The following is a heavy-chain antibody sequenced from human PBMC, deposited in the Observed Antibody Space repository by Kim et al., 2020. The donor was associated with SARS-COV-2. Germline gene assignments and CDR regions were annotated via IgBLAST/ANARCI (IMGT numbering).Heavy chain of an antibody. CDR1: GYSISGSSYY. CDR3: GRLLGFCSGGSCFGYF. V-gene: IGHV4-39*01. D-gene: IGHD2-15*01. Sequence: SETLSLTCTVSGYSISGSSYYWGWIRQPPGKGLEWIGTINYSGSIFYNSSLKSRVTISVDTSKNQSPLKLNSVIAADPAVYYCGRLLGFCSGGSCFGYF. CDR2: INYSGSI. J-gene: IGHJ2*01.